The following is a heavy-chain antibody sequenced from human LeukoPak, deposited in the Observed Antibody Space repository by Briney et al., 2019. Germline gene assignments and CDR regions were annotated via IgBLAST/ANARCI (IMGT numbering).Heavy chain of an antibody. J-gene: IGHJ4*02. CDR2: IYPGDSDT. CDR3: ARPGYYDSSGYYGFDY. Sequence: GESLKISCKGSGYNFSNKWIAWVRQMPGKGLEWMGIIYPGDSDTRYSPSFQGQVTISADKSISTAYLQWSSLKASDTAMYYCARPGYYDSSGYYGFDYWGQGTLVTVSS. V-gene: IGHV5-51*01. CDR1: GYNFSNKW. D-gene: IGHD3-22*01.